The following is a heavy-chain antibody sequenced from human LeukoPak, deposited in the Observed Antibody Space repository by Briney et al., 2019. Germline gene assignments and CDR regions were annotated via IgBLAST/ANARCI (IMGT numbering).Heavy chain of an antibody. Sequence: SETLSLTCTVSGGSISSYYWSWIRQPAGKGLEWIGRIYTSGSTNHNPSLKSRVTMSVDTSKNQFSLKLSSVTAADTAVYYCASSTIAVAGNLDWFDPWGQGTLVTVSS. V-gene: IGHV4-4*07. J-gene: IGHJ5*02. CDR2: IYTSGST. D-gene: IGHD6-19*01. CDR1: GGSISSYY. CDR3: ASSTIAVAGNLDWFDP.